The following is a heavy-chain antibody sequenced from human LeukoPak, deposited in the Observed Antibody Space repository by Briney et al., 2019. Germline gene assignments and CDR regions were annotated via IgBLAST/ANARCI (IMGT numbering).Heavy chain of an antibody. CDR2: IYYSGST. CDR1: GGSISSYY. Sequence: SETLSLTCTVSGGSISSYYWSWIRQPPGKGLEWIGYIYYSGSTNYNPSLKSRVTISVDTSKNQFSLKLSSVTAADTAVYYCAREVYYYYMDVWGKGTTVTVSS. CDR3: AREVYYYYMDV. V-gene: IGHV4-59*01. J-gene: IGHJ6*03.